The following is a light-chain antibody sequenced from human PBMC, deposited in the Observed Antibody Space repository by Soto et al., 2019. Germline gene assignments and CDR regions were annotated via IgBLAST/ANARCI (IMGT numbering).Light chain of an antibody. V-gene: IGKV1-39*01. J-gene: IGKJ2*01. CDR3: QQSHTTPYT. CDR1: QNIDTY. CDR2: AAS. Sequence: DIQMTQSPSSLSASFGDRVTLTCRASQNIDTYLNWYQQKPGTAPKLLMYAASSLHSGVPSRFSCSGSGTDFTLTNSSLQPEDFSTYYCQQSHTTPYTFGQGTKLEI.